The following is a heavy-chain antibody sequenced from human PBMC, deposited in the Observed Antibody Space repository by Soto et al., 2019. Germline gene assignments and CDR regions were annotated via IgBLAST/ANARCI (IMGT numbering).Heavy chain of an antibody. CDR2: IYYSGST. V-gene: IGHV4-59*01. CDR3: ARDIIGDGSGSHNWFDP. J-gene: IGHJ5*02. D-gene: IGHD3-10*01. CDR1: GGSISSYY. Sequence: SETLSLTCTVSGGSISSYYWSWIRQPPGKGLEWIGYIYYSGSTNYNPSLKSRVTISVDTSKNQFSLKLSSVTAADTAVYYCARDIIGDGSGSHNWFDPWGQGTLVTVSS.